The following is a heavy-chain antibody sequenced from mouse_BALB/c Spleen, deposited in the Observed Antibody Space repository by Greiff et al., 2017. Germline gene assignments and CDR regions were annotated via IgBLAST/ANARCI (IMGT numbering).Heavy chain of an antibody. CDR1: GYTFTSYW. V-gene: IGHV1-7*01. CDR3: ARPLYRGFAY. J-gene: IGHJ3*01. D-gene: IGHD2-1*01. CDR2: INPSTGYT. Sequence: QVHVKQSGAELAKPGASVKMSCKASGYTFTSYWMHWVKLRPGQGLEWIGYINPSTGYTEYNQKFKDKATLTADKSSSTAYMQLSSLTSEDSAVYYCARPLYRGFAYWGQGTLVTVSA.